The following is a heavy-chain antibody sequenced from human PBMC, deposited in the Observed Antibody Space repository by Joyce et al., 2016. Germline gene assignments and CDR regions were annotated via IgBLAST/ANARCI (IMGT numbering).Heavy chain of an antibody. D-gene: IGHD3-9*01. CDR3: AKVLQYFESLDY. V-gene: IGHV3-23*01. CDR2: ITGGVMDT. Sequence: TSELAFSHFVMSWIRQAPGKGLEWVSTITGGVMDTYYADSGRGRFTISRDNSKNTVYLQMSSLRAEDTAVYYCAKVLQYFESLDYWGQGTLITVSS. J-gene: IGHJ4*02. CDR1: ELAFSHFV.